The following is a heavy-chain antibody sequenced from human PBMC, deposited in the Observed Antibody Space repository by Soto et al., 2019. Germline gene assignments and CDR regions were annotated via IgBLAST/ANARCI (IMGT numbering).Heavy chain of an antibody. CDR3: ARDYVGAYCSSTSCYSDYYYGMDV. V-gene: IGHV3-48*01. D-gene: IGHD2-2*01. J-gene: IGHJ6*02. CDR2: ISSSSSTI. Sequence: AASGFTFSSYSMNWVRQAPGRGLEWVSYISSSSSTIYYADSVKGRFTISRDKAKNSLYLQMNSLRAEDTAVYYCARDYVGAYCSSTSCYSDYYYGMDVWGQGTTVTVSS. CDR1: GFTFSSYS.